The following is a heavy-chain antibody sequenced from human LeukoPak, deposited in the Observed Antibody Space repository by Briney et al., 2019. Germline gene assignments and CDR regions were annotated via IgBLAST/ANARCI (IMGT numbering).Heavy chain of an antibody. J-gene: IGHJ3*02. CDR1: GFTFSSYA. V-gene: IGHV3-23*01. D-gene: IGHD3-10*01. Sequence: GGSLRLSCAASGFTFSSYAMSWGRQAPGKGLGWVSVISASGGSTYYADSVKGRFTISIENSKNTLYLQMNSLRAEDTAVYYCEKAYTSGSYFIDDAFDIWGQGTMVTASS. CDR2: ISASGGST. CDR3: EKAYTSGSYFIDDAFDI.